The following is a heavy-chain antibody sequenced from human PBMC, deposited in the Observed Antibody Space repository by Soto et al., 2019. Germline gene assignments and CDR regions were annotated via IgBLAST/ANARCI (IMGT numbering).Heavy chain of an antibody. V-gene: IGHV3-23*01. J-gene: IGHJ3*02. CDR1: GFTFSSYA. CDR3: AKDQGYSYGYTAFDI. D-gene: IGHD5-18*01. CDR2: MSGSGGST. Sequence: GGSLRLSCAASGFTFSSYAMSWVRQAPGKGLEWVSAMSGSGGSTYYADSEKGRFTISRDNSKNTLYLQMNSLRAEDTAVYDCAKDQGYSYGYTAFDIWGQGTMVTVSS.